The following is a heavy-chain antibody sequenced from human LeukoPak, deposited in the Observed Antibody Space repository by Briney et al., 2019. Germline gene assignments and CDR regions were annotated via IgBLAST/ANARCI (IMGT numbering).Heavy chain of an antibody. CDR2: IYYSGST. D-gene: IGHD6-13*01. CDR3: ASFLTRVWGIIAAAGSFRAFDI. V-gene: IGHV4-59*01. Sequence: SETLSLTCTVSGGSISSYYWSWIRQPPGKGLEWIGYIYYSGSTNYNPSLKSRVTISVDTSKNQFSLKLSSVTAADTAVYYCASFLTRVWGIIAAAGSFRAFDIWGQGTMVAVSS. CDR1: GGSISSYY. J-gene: IGHJ3*02.